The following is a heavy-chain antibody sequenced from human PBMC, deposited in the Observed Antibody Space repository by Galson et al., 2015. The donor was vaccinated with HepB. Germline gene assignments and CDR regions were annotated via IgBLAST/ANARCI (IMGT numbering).Heavy chain of an antibody. V-gene: IGHV3-73*01. Sequence: SLRLSCAASGFIFGGSAVHWVRLAPGKGLEWVARIRGEADTYATVYAASVKGRFTVSRGESKNMVFLQMNSLRTEDTAVYYCTRHAYYAFWSGPGSNYYGMDVWGQGTTVTVSS. J-gene: IGHJ6*02. CDR3: TRHAYYAFWSGPGSNYYGMDV. CDR1: GFIFGGSA. D-gene: IGHD3-3*01. CDR2: IRGEADTYAT.